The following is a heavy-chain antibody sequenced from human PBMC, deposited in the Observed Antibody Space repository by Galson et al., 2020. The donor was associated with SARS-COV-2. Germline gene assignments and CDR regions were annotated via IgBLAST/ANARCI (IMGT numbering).Heavy chain of an antibody. CDR2: IKQDGSEK. D-gene: IGHD3-10*01. CDR3: ARGLGYGSGYPYGMDV. CDR1: GFTFSSYW. J-gene: IGHJ6*02. Sequence: GESLKISCAASGFTFSSYWMSWVRQAPGKGLEWVANIKQDGSEKYYVDSVKGRFTISRDNAKNSLYLQMNSLRAEDTAVYYCARGLGYGSGYPYGMDVWGQGTTVTVSS. V-gene: IGHV3-7*01.